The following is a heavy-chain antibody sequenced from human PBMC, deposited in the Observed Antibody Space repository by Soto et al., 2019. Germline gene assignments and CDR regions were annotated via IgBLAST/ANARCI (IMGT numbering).Heavy chain of an antibody. CDR1: GFTVSSNY. CDR3: ARDYLGEGYQDY. V-gene: IGHV3-53*01. Sequence: GGSLRLSCAASGFTVSSNYMSWVRQAPGKGLEWVSVIYSGGSTYYADSVKGRFTISRDNSKNTLYLQMNSLRAEDTAVYYCARDYLGEGYQDYWGQGTLVTVSS. CDR2: IYSGGST. D-gene: IGHD2-2*01. J-gene: IGHJ4*02.